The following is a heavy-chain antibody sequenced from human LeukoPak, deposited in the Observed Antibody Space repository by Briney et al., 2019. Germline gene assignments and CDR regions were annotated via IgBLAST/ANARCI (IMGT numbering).Heavy chain of an antibody. D-gene: IGHD3-10*01. V-gene: IGHV7-4-1*02. J-gene: IGHJ4*02. Sequence: ASVKVSCKAPGYTFTNDAMNWVRQAPGQGLEWMGWINTNTGNPTYAQGFTGRFVFSLDTSVSTAYLQISSLTAEDTAVYYCARGNYYVDYWGPGTLVTVSS. CDR2: INTNTGNP. CDR3: ARGNYYVDY. CDR1: GYTFTNDA.